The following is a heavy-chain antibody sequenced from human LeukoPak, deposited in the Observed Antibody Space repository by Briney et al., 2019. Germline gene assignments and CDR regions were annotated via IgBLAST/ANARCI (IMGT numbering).Heavy chain of an antibody. CDR1: GFTFDDYA. D-gene: IGHD3-3*01. Sequence: GGFLRLSCAASGFTFDDYAMHWVRQAPGKGLEWVSVIYSGGSTYYADSVKGRFTISRDNSKNTLYLQMNSLRAEDTAVYYCAREYGRSGYYTGGYWGQGTLVTVSS. CDR2: IYSGGST. CDR3: AREYGRSGYYTGGY. V-gene: IGHV3-66*02. J-gene: IGHJ4*02.